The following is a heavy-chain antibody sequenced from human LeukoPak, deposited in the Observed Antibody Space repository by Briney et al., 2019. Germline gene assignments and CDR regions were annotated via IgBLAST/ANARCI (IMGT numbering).Heavy chain of an antibody. D-gene: IGHD6-25*01. V-gene: IGHV3-23*01. J-gene: IGHJ3*02. CDR3: ARDSGLTHDAFDI. Sequence: PGGSLRLSCAASGFTFSSYAMSWVRQAPGKGLEWVSAISGSGGSTYYADSVKGRFTISRDNAKNSLYLQMNSLRAEDTAVYYCARDSGLTHDAFDIWGQGTMVTVSS. CDR1: GFTFSSYA. CDR2: ISGSGGST.